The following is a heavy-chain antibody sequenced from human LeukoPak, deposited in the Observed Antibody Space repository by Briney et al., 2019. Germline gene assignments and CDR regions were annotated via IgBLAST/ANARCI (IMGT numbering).Heavy chain of an antibody. J-gene: IGHJ4*02. CDR2: INTDGSST. D-gene: IGHD6-19*01. CDR3: AKDMGYSSGSPGSLSFDY. V-gene: IGHV3-74*01. CDR1: GFTFSSYW. Sequence: GGSLRLSCAASGFTFSSYWMHWVRQAPGKGLVWVSRINTDGSSTSYADSVKGRFTISRDNAKNTLYLQMNSLRAEDTAVYYCAKDMGYSSGSPGSLSFDYWGQGTLVTVSS.